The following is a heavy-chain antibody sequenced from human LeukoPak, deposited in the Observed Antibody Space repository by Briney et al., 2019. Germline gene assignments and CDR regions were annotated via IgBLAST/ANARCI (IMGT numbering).Heavy chain of an antibody. CDR2: INWNGGST. CDR3: AREQYQLLYGYYYMDV. Sequence: PTGGSLRLSCAASGFTFDDYGMSWVRQGPGKGLEWVSGINWNGGSTVYADSVKGRFTISRDNAKNSLYLQMKSLRAEDTALYYCAREQYQLLYGYYYMDVWGKGTTVTVSS. J-gene: IGHJ6*03. CDR1: GFTFDDYG. V-gene: IGHV3-20*04. D-gene: IGHD2-2*02.